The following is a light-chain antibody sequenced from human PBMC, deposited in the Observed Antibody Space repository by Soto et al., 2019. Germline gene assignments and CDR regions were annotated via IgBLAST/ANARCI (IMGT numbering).Light chain of an antibody. CDR1: QSVSSR. V-gene: IGKV3-20*01. CDR3: QQYGTSGT. J-gene: IGKJ1*01. CDR2: DTS. Sequence: EIVMTQSPGTLSLSPWERATLSCRASQSVSSRLAWYQQKPGQAPRLLIYDTSSRATGVPDRYSASGSGTDFTLTISRLEPEDFAVYYCQQYGTSGTFGQGTKVDIK.